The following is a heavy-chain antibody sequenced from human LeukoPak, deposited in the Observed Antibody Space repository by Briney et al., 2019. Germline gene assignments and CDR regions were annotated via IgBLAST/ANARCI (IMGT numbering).Heavy chain of an antibody. V-gene: IGHV1-46*01. Sequence: GASVKVSCKASGYTFINYYIHWVRQAPGQGLEWMGIINPSGGSTTHAQKFQGRVTMTRDTSTSTLYMELSSLRSEDTAVYYCARRGQMLSRGIFYYLDYWGQGTLVTVSS. CDR3: ARRGQMLSRGIFYYLDY. J-gene: IGHJ4*02. D-gene: IGHD3-9*01. CDR2: INPSGGST. CDR1: GYTFINYY.